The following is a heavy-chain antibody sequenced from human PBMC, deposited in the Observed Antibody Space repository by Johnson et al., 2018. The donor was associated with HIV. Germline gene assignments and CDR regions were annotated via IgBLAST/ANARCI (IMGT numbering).Heavy chain of an antibody. CDR1: GFSFSSFA. D-gene: IGHD4-17*01. J-gene: IGHJ3*02. Sequence: QVPLVESGGGVVQPGRSLRLSCVASGFSFSSFAMHWVRQAPVNGLQWVAVMSFDETNSYDSDSVDVKGRFTISRDNSKNTLYLQMNSLKTEDTAVYYCTTDGEDYGDYMNAFDIWGQGTMVTVSS. CDR2: MSFDETNS. CDR3: TTDGEDYGDYMNAFDI. V-gene: IGHV3-30-3*01.